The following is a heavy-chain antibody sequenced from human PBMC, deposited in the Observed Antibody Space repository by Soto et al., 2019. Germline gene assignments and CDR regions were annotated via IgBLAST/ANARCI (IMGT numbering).Heavy chain of an antibody. V-gene: IGHV4-39*01. CDR3: TRRVRSTGLLDY. Sequence: QLQLRESGPGLVKPSETLSLTCTVSGNSISGTSSFWAWIRQPPGKNLEWIGSVYYTGSTYYNSSLKSRVSISIDTSKNQFSLSLTSVTAADTAVYYCTRRVRSTGLLDYWGQGDLVTVSS. J-gene: IGHJ4*02. D-gene: IGHD4-4*01. CDR1: GNSISGTSSF. CDR2: VYYTGST.